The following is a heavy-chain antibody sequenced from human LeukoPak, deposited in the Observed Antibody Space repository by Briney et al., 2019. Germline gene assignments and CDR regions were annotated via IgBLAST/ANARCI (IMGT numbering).Heavy chain of an antibody. D-gene: IGHD2-2*01. CDR2: INHSGST. J-gene: IGHJ5*02. Sequence: PSETLSLTCAVYGGSFSGYYWSWIRQPPGKGLEWIGEINHSGSTNYSPSLKSRVTISVDTSKNQFSLKLSSVTAADTAVYYCARGWKPRIVVVPAAKRVWFDPWGQGTLVTVSS. CDR3: ARGWKPRIVVVPAAKRVWFDP. V-gene: IGHV4-34*01. CDR1: GGSFSGYY.